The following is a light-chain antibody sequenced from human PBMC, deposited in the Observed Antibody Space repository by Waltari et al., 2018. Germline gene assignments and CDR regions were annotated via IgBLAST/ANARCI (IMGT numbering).Light chain of an antibody. Sequence: DIQMTQSPSSLSASVGDRVTITCRATQSISSYLNWYQQKQGKAPELLIYAASNLQSGVPSRFSGSGYGTDFTLTISSLQPEDFATYYCQQRFTFGPGTKVDVK. CDR1: QSISSY. CDR2: AAS. CDR3: QQRFT. V-gene: IGKV1-39*01. J-gene: IGKJ3*01.